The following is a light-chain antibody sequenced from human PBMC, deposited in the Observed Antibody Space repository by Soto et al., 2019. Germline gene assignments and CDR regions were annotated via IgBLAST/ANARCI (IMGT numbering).Light chain of an antibody. CDR2: GNI. Sequence: QSALTQPPSVSGAPGQRVTISCTGSSSNIGAGYDVHWYQQLPETAPKLLIYGNINRPSGVPDRFSGSKSGTSASLAITGLQAEDEADYYCQSYDTSLSALYVFGTGTKLTVL. CDR1: SSNIGAGYD. J-gene: IGLJ1*01. V-gene: IGLV1-40*01. CDR3: QSYDTSLSALYV.